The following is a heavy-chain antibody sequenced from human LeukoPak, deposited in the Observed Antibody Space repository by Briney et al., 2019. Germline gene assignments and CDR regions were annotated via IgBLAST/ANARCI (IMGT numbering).Heavy chain of an antibody. J-gene: IGHJ4*02. CDR1: GGTFSSYA. CDR2: IIPILGIA. D-gene: IGHD6-25*01. CDR3: ARVGSAGSGGYFDY. Sequence: SVKVSCKASGGTFSSYAISWVRQAPGQGLEWMGRIIPILGIANYAQKFQGRVTITADTSTSTAYMELRSLRSDDTAVYYCARVGSAGSGGYFDYWGQGTLVTVSS. V-gene: IGHV1-69*04.